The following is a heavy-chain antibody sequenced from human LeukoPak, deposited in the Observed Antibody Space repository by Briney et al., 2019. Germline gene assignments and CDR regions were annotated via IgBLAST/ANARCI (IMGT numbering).Heavy chain of an antibody. CDR2: IRYDGSNK. D-gene: IGHD3-16*01. CDR3: ANGFKGEINDYFDY. Sequence: GGSLRLSCAASGFTFSSYGMHWVRKAPGKGLEWVAFIRYDGSNKYYADSVKGRFTTSRDNSKNTLYLQMNSLRAEDTAVYYCANGFKGEINDYFDYWGQGTLVTVSS. CDR1: GFTFSSYG. V-gene: IGHV3-30*02. J-gene: IGHJ4*02.